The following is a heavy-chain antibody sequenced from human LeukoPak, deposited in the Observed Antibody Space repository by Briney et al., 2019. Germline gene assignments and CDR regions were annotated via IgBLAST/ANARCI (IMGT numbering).Heavy chain of an antibody. CDR1: GGSFSGYY. Sequence: SETLSLTCAVYGGSFSGYYWSWIRQPPGKGLEWIGEIYHSGSTNYNPSLKSRVTISVDKSKNQFSLKLSSVTAADTAVYYCARGVGRGYSGYELDYWGQGTLVTVSS. CDR2: IYHSGST. CDR3: ARGVGRGYSGYELDY. J-gene: IGHJ4*02. D-gene: IGHD5-12*01. V-gene: IGHV4-34*01.